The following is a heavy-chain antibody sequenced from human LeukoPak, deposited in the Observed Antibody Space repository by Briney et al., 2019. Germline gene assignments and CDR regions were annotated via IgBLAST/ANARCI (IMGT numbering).Heavy chain of an antibody. CDR1: GFTFSSYA. J-gene: IGHJ4*02. CDR3: ARGPHYYDSSGYTPSGY. Sequence: GGSLRLSCAASGFTFSSYAMHWVRQAPGKGLEWEAVISYDGSNKYYADSVKGRFTISRDNSKNTLYLQMNSLRAEDTAVYYCARGPHYYDSSGYTPSGYWGQGTLVTVSS. CDR2: ISYDGSNK. D-gene: IGHD3-22*01. V-gene: IGHV3-30-3*01.